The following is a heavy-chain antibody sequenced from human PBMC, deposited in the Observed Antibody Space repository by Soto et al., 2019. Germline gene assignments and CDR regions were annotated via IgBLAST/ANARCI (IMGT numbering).Heavy chain of an antibody. V-gene: IGHV3-21*01. J-gene: IGHJ4*02. CDR3: ARGAPNHSNRDY. CDR2: ISSSSSYI. D-gene: IGHD3-22*01. CDR1: GFTFSSYT. Sequence: EVQLVESGGGLVKPGGSLRLSCAASGFTFSSYTMNWVRQAPGKGLEWVSSISSSSSYIYYTDSVKGRFTISRDNAKNSLYLQMNSLRAEDKAVYYCARGAPNHSNRDYWGQGTLVSVSS.